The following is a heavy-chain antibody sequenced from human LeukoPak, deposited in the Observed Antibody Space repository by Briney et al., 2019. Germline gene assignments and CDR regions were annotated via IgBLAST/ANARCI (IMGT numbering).Heavy chain of an antibody. CDR1: GGSITSYY. CDR2: IYNSGST. J-gene: IGHJ4*02. Sequence: SETLSLTCTVSGGSITSYYWSWIRQPPGKGLDWIGYIYNSGSTNYSPSLKSRVTISVDTSKNQFSLKLSSVTAADTAVYYCARHTYYYDSSGYSQTYYFDYWGQGTLVTVSS. V-gene: IGHV4-59*08. D-gene: IGHD3-22*01. CDR3: ARHTYYYDSSGYSQTYYFDY.